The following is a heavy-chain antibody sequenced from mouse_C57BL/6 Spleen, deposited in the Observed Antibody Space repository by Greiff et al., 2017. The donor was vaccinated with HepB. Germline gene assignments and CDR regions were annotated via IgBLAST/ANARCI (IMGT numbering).Heavy chain of an antibody. CDR3: AREGYYGSTHAMDY. V-gene: IGHV1-55*01. Sequence: VQLQQPGAELVKPGASVKMSCKASGYTFTSYWITWVKQRPGQGLEWIGDIYPGSGSTNYNEKFKSKATLTVDTSSSTAYMQLSSLTSEDSAVYYCAREGYYGSTHAMDYWGQGTSVTVSS. CDR1: GYTFTSYW. J-gene: IGHJ4*01. D-gene: IGHD1-1*01. CDR2: IYPGSGST.